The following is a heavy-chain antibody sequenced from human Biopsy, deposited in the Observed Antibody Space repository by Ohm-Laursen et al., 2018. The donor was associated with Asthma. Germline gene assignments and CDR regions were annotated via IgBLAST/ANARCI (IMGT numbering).Heavy chain of an antibody. J-gene: IGHJ4*02. V-gene: IGHV3-30*03. CDR3: AREGVAGTHIED. Sequence: SLRLSCAASGFTFGSFGMHWVRQAPGKGLEWVAVISYDGSSIYYADSVKGRFTISRDNSKNTLSLQMNSLTAEDTAVYYCAREGVAGTHIEDWGQGTLVTVSS. D-gene: IGHD6-19*01. CDR1: GFTFGSFG. CDR2: ISYDGSSI.